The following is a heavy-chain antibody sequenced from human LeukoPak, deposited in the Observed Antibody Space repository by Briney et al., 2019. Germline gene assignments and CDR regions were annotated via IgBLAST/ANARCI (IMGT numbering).Heavy chain of an antibody. Sequence: GASVKVSCKASGYAFIRYHIHWVRQAPGQGLEWMGVLKLYDGSTSHAQKFQGRVTMTSDTSTSTVYMELSSLRSEDTAVYYCATVTVGGLRYFDWLYGDWFDPWGQGTLVTVSS. V-gene: IGHV1-46*01. CDR3: ATVTVGGLRYFDWLYGDWFDP. J-gene: IGHJ5*02. D-gene: IGHD3-9*01. CDR1: GYAFIRYH. CDR2: LKLYDGST.